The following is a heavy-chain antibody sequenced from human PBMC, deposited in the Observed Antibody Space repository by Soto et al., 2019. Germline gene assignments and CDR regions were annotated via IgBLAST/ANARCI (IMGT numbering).Heavy chain of an antibody. CDR2: ISGSGGST. CDR1: GFTFSSYA. J-gene: IGHJ4*02. V-gene: IGHV3-23*01. Sequence: GGSLRLSCAASGFTFSSYAMSWVRQAPGKGLEWVSAISGSGGSTYYADSVKGRFTISRDNSKNTLYLQMNSLRAEDTAVYYCAKDLRVRQQLSYFDYWGQGTLVTVSS. CDR3: AKDLRVRQQLSYFDY. D-gene: IGHD6-13*01.